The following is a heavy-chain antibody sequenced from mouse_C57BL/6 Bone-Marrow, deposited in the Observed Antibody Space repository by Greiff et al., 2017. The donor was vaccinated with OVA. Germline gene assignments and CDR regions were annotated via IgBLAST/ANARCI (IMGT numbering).Heavy chain of an antibody. J-gene: IGHJ4*01. CDR2: IYPGSGST. D-gene: IGHD2-4*01. CDR3: AREMGLRRAMDY. V-gene: IGHV1-55*01. Sequence: QVQLQQPGAELVKPGASVKMSCKASGYTFTSYWITWVKPRPGPGLEWIGDIYPGSGSTNYNEKFKSKATLTVDTSSSTAYMQLSSLTSEDSAVYYCAREMGLRRAMDYWGQGTSVTVSS. CDR1: GYTFTSYW.